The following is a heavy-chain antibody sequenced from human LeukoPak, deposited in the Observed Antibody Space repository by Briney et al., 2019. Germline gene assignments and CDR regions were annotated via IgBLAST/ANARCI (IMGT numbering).Heavy chain of an antibody. CDR3: AREGLWWPTGYFQH. V-gene: IGHV3-11*04. J-gene: IGHJ1*01. D-gene: IGHD2-21*01. CDR1: GFTFSDSY. CDR2: INGSSNFI. Sequence: GGSLRLSCAASGFTFSDSYMTWIRQAPGKGLEWLSYINGSSNFILYADSVRGRFTISRDNAKNSLYLQMNSLRAEDTAVYYCAREGLWWPTGYFQHWGQGTLVTVSS.